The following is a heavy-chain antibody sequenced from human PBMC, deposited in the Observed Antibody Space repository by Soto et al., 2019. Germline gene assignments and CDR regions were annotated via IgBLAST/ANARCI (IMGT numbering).Heavy chain of an antibody. Sequence: QVQLQESGPGLVKPSETLSLTCTVSGGSISSYYWSWIRQPPGKGLEWIGYIYYSGSTNYNPSLKSRVHISVDESKNPFSLKLSSVTAADTAVYYCARHDSSGWYGRYFDYWGQGTLVTVSS. D-gene: IGHD6-19*01. CDR3: ARHDSSGWYGRYFDY. CDR1: GGSISSYY. V-gene: IGHV4-59*08. J-gene: IGHJ4*02. CDR2: IYYSGST.